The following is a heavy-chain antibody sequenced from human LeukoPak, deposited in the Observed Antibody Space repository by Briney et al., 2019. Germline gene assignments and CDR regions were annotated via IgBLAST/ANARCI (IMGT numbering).Heavy chain of an antibody. J-gene: IGHJ6*03. D-gene: IGHD3-10*01. CDR2: IYYSVTT. CDR1: GGSISSYY. V-gene: IGHV4-39*07. Sequence: SETLSLTCTVSGGSISSYYWGWIRQPPGKGLEWIGSIYYSVTTYYNPSLKSRVTISVDTSKNQFSLKLNSVTAADTAVYYCATVRRGFGESSKYYSYYYMDVWGKGTTVTISS. CDR3: ATVRRGFGESSKYYSYYYMDV.